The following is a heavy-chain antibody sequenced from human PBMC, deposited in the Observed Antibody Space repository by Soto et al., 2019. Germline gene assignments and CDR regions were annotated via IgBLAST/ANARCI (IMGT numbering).Heavy chain of an antibody. Sequence: GESLKISCGASGYSFPAFWIGWVRQMPGKGLEWVGIIFPGDSDTRYSPSFQGQVTISADKSISTAYLQWSSLKASDTAMYYCARRGAGYNYDYWGHGTLVTVSS. CDR3: ARRGAGYNYDY. D-gene: IGHD5-12*01. CDR1: GYSFPAFW. V-gene: IGHV5-51*01. CDR2: IFPGDSDT. J-gene: IGHJ4*01.